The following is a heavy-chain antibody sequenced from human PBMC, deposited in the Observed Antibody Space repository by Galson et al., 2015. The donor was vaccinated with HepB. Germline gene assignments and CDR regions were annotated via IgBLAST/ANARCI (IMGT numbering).Heavy chain of an antibody. D-gene: IGHD4-11*01. V-gene: IGHV1-69*13. J-gene: IGHJ6*02. CDR1: GGTFSSYA. CDR2: IIPIFGTA. Sequence: SVKVSCKASGGTFSSYAISWVRQAPGQGLEWMGGIIPIFGTANYAQKFQGRVTITADESTSTAYMELSSLRSEDTAVYYCARGPYSLRSYYYYGMDVWGQGTTVTVSS. CDR3: ARGPYSLRSYYYYGMDV.